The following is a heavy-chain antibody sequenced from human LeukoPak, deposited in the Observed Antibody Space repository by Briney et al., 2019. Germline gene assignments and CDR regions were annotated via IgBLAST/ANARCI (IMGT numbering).Heavy chain of an antibody. CDR3: TRPTGDRDY. J-gene: IGHJ4*02. Sequence: GGSLRLSXAASGFTFSGSAMHWVRQASGKGLEWVCRIRSKANSYATAYAASVKGRFTISRDDSKNTAYLQMNSLKTEDTAVYYCTRPTGDRDYWGQGTLVTVTS. CDR2: IRSKANSYAT. V-gene: IGHV3-73*01. CDR1: GFTFSGSA. D-gene: IGHD7-27*01.